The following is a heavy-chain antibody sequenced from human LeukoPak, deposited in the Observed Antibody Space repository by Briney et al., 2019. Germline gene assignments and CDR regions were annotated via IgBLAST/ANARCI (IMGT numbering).Heavy chain of an antibody. D-gene: IGHD4-11*01. CDR1: GFTFSDYY. J-gene: IGHJ4*02. Sequence: GGSLRLPCAASGFTFSDYYMNWIRQAPGKGLEWVSYISSSGSNIYYADSAKGRFSISRDDAKNSLYLQMNSLRAEDTAVYYCSSRLPPDYWGQGTLVTVSS. V-gene: IGHV3-11*04. CDR3: SSRLPPDY. CDR2: ISSSGSNI.